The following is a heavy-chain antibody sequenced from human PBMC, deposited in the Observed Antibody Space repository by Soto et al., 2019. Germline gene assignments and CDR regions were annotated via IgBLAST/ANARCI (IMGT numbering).Heavy chain of an antibody. V-gene: IGHV1-18*01. CDR1: GYTFTSYG. J-gene: IGHJ5*02. CDR2: ISAYNGNT. D-gene: IGHD5-18*01. Sequence: AASVKVSCKASGYTFTSYGISWVRQAPGQGLEWMGWISAYNGNTNYAQKLQGRVTMTTDTSTSTAYMELRSLRSDDTAVYYCARDKPRLPPLYSYGYPWFDPWGQGTLVTVSS. CDR3: ARDKPRLPPLYSYGYPWFDP.